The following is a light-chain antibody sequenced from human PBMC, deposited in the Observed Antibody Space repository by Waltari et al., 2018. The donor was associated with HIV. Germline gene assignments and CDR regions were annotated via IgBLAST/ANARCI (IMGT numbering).Light chain of an antibody. CDR3: ATWDDSLSGRWV. Sequence: QSVLTQPPSASGSPGQRGTISCFGSTSNIGTNHVYWYQQLPGAAPRLLIYKNSQRPSWGPDRFSGYKAGTSASLAISGLRSEDEAEYYCATWDDSLSGRWVFGGGTKLTVL. V-gene: IGLV1-47*01. CDR1: TSNIGTNH. J-gene: IGLJ3*02. CDR2: KNS.